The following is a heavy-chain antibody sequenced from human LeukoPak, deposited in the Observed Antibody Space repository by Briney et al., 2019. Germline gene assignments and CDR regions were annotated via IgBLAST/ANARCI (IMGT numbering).Heavy chain of an antibody. D-gene: IGHD1-1*01. CDR2: IYYTGAT. CDR1: GGSISTDHYY. V-gene: IGHV4-39*01. J-gene: IGHJ4*02. Sequence: PSETLSLTCTVSGGSISTDHYYWAWIRQPPGKGLEWVASIYYTGATYYNLSLKSRLTISIDTSNNQFFLTLSSVRAADTAVYYCATGYTTGSDYWGQGTLVTVSS. CDR3: ATGYTTGSDY.